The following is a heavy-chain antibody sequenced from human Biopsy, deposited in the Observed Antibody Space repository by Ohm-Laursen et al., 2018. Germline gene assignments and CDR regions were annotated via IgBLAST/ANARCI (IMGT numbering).Heavy chain of an antibody. CDR2: INAKTGDT. V-gene: IGHV1-2*02. CDR1: GYTFTGYH. J-gene: IGHJ5*02. CDR3: TRGGYYYDSLAYYYWFDP. D-gene: IGHD3-22*01. Sequence: DSVKASCKASGYTFTGYHVHWVRQAPGQGLEWMGWINAKTGDTNYAQKFQGRVTMTRDTSISTAYVDLSSLRSDDTAVYYCTRGGYYYDSLAYYYWFDPWGQGTLVTVSS.